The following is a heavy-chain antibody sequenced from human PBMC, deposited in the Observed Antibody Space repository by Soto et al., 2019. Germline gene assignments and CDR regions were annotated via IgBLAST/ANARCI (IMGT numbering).Heavy chain of an antibody. CDR2: ISSSSSYI. Sequence: EVQLVESGGGLVKPGGSLRLSCAASGFTFSSYSMNWVRQAPGKGLEWVSSISSSSSYIYYADSVKGRFTISRDNAKNSRYLQMNSLRAEDTAVYYCARLHMVVGAFDAFDIWGQGTMVTVSS. CDR3: ARLHMVVGAFDAFDI. V-gene: IGHV3-21*01. J-gene: IGHJ3*02. CDR1: GFTFSSYS. D-gene: IGHD1-26*01.